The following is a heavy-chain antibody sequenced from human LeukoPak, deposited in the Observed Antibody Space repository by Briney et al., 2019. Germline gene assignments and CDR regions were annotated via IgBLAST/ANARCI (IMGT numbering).Heavy chain of an antibody. CDR3: AKSTTKITPATFDQ. Sequence: PGGSLRLSCAASGFTFSNFAMSWVRQAPGKGLEWVATVSGGAGSTYYADSVRGRSTISRDNSQNTLSLHMTSLRAEDTAIYYCAKSTTKITPATFDQWGQGTLVTVTS. J-gene: IGHJ4*02. D-gene: IGHD2-2*01. CDR2: VSGGAGST. CDR1: GFTFSNFA. V-gene: IGHV3-23*01.